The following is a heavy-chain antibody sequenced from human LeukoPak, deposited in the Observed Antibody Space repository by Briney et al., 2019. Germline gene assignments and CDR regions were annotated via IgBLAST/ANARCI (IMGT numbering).Heavy chain of an antibody. CDR2: IYHSGST. J-gene: IGHJ4*02. V-gene: IGHV4-38-2*02. CDR1: GYSISSGYY. D-gene: IGHD3-22*01. Sequence: SETLSLTCTVSGYSISSGYYWGLIRQPPGNGLEWIGSIYHSGSTYYNPSLKSRVTISVDTSKNQFSLKLSSVTAADTAVYYCARWYYDGSGYYYDFWGQGTLVTVSS. CDR3: ARWYYDGSGYYYDF.